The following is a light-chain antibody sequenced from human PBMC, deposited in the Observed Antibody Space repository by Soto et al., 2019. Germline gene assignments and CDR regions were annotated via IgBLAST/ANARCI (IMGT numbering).Light chain of an antibody. Sequence: EIVLTQSPGTLSLSPGERATLSCRASQSVSSSYLGWYQQKPGQAPRLLIYGASSRATGIPDRFSGSGSGTDFTLTITRLEPEDFAVYYCHQYGSSSMYTFGQGTKLEIK. CDR2: GAS. CDR1: QSVSSSY. V-gene: IGKV3-20*01. CDR3: HQYGSSSMYT. J-gene: IGKJ2*01.